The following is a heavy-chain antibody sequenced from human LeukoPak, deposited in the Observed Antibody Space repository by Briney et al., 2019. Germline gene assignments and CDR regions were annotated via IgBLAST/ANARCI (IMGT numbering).Heavy chain of an antibody. Sequence: GGSLRLSCAASGFTFSSYSMNWVRRAPGKGLEWVSSISSSSSYIYYADSVKGRFTISRDNAKNSLYLQMNSLRAEDMALYYCAKDWELLADYWGQGTLVTVSS. V-gene: IGHV3-21*04. J-gene: IGHJ4*02. D-gene: IGHD1-26*01. CDR1: GFTFSSYS. CDR2: ISSSSSYI. CDR3: AKDWELLADY.